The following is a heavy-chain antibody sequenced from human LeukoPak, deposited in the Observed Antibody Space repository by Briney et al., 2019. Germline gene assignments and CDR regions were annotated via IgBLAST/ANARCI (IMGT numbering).Heavy chain of an antibody. J-gene: IGHJ4*02. CDR1: GFTFSSYW. CDR3: AREGDYYGSGSYSFDY. V-gene: IGHV3-74*01. Sequence: GGSLRLSCAASGFTFSSYWMHWVRQAPGKGLVWVSRINSDGSSTSYADSAKGRFTISRDNAKNTLYLQMNSLRAEDTAVYYCAREGDYYGSGSYSFDYWGQGTLVTVSS. CDR2: INSDGSST. D-gene: IGHD3-10*01.